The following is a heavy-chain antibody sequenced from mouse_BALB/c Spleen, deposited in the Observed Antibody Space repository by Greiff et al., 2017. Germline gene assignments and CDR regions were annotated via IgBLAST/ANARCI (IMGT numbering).Heavy chain of an antibody. CDR2: FYPGSGSI. D-gene: IGHD1-2*01. CDR3: ARHEDPGAATAWFAY. J-gene: IGHJ3*01. CDR1: GYTFTEYI. V-gene: IGHV1-62-2*01. Sequence: VQRVESGAGLVKPGASVKLSCKASGYTFTEYIIHWVKQRSGQGLEWIGWFYPGSGSIKYNEKFKDKATLTADKSSSTVYMELSRLTSEDSAVYFCARHEDPGAATAWFAYWGQGTLVTVSA.